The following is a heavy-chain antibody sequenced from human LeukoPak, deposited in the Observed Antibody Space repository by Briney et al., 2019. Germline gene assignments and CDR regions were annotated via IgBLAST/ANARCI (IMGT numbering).Heavy chain of an antibody. J-gene: IGHJ4*02. CDR3: ARNPYGDHDY. CDR2: ISGSVGNT. CDR1: GFTFSSYA. V-gene: IGHV3-23*01. D-gene: IGHD4-17*01. Sequence: GGSLRLSCAASGFTFSSYAMSWVRQAPGKGLEWVSAISGSVGNTYYADSVKGRFTISRDNSKNTLYLQMNSLTVADTAVYFCARNPYGDHDYWGQGTLVTVSS.